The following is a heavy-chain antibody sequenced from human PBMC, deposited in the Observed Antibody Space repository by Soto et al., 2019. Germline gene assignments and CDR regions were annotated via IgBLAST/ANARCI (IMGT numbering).Heavy chain of an antibody. CDR1: GYTFTTYG. D-gene: IGHD6-13*01. V-gene: IGHV1-18*01. CDR3: VRAAITATGTRYFIH. CDR2: ISAENGNI. J-gene: IGHJ1*01. Sequence: ASVKVSCKASGYTFTTYGLSWVRQAPGQGLEWMAWISAENGNINYAEKFHGRVTLTTDTSTSTGYMELRSLRSDDTAMYYCVRAAITATGTRYFIHWGLGTLVTVSS.